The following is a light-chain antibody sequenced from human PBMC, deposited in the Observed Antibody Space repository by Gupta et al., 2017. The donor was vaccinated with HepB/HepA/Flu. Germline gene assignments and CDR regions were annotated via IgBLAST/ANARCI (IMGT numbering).Light chain of an antibody. CDR3: EALEDSLNDTVV. CDR2: SNN. CDR1: SSNIGSNT. V-gene: IGLV1-44*01. J-gene: IGLJ2*01. Sequence: QSVLTQPPSASGSPGPRVTISCSGSSSNIGSNTVNWYQQPPGTAPKLLIYSNNQRHSGGTARVSDSKSGTSAALAISGIPSEEEEDYYSEALEDSLNDTVVFGGGTKLTVL.